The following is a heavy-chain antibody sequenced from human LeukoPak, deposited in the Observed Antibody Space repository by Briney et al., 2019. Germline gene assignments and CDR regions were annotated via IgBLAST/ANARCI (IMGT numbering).Heavy chain of an antibody. D-gene: IGHD4-17*01. CDR1: GFTFSSYA. Sequence: GGSLRLSCAPSGFTFSSYAMHWVRQAPGRGLEWVAVISYDGSNKYYADPVKGRFTISRDNSKNTLYLQMNSLRAEDTAVYYCARPTTVTTCYYYYYMDVWGKGTTVTVSS. CDR3: ARPTTVTTCYYYYYMDV. J-gene: IGHJ6*03. CDR2: ISYDGSNK. V-gene: IGHV3-30*04.